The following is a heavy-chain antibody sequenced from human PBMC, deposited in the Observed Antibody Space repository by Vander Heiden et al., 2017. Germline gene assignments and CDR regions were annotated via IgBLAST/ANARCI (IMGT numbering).Heavy chain of an antibody. J-gene: IGHJ4*02. CDR2: INPHSGGT. CDR3: ARGYNYGTYIDY. Sequence: QVQLVQSGAEVKKPGASVKVSCKASGYTFTGYYLHWVRQAPGQGLEWMGWINPHSGGTKTVQKFQGRVTMTRDTSVSTANMELSSLRSDDTAVYYCARGYNYGTYIDYWGQGTLVTVSS. CDR1: GYTFTGYY. V-gene: IGHV1-2*02. D-gene: IGHD5-18*01.